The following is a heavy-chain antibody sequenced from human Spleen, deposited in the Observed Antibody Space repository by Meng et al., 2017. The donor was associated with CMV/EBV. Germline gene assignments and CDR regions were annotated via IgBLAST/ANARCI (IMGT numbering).Heavy chain of an antibody. D-gene: IGHD3-3*01. CDR1: GFTFSSYS. J-gene: IGHJ4*02. CDR3: ARSVYDFWSGYYFDY. Sequence: GGSLRLSCAASGFTFSSYSMNWVRQAPGKGLEWVSYISSSSSTIYYADSVKGRFTIPRDNAKNSLYLQMNSLRAEDTAVYYCARSVYDFWSGYYFDYWGQGTLVTVSS. CDR2: ISSSSSTI. V-gene: IGHV3-48*04.